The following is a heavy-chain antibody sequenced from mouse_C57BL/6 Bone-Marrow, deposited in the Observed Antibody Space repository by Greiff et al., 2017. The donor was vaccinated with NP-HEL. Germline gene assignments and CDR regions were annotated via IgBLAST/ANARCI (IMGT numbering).Heavy chain of an antibody. CDR3: ARFTIYYYGSSRLDY. Sequence: VQLQQSGAELARPGASVKLSCKASGYTFTSYGISWVKQRPGQGLEWIGEIYPRSGNTYYNEKFKGKATLTADKSSSTAYMELRSLTSEDSAVYFCARFTIYYYGSSRLDYWGQGTTLTVSS. CDR2: IYPRSGNT. V-gene: IGHV1-81*01. J-gene: IGHJ2*01. CDR1: GYTFTSYG. D-gene: IGHD1-1*01.